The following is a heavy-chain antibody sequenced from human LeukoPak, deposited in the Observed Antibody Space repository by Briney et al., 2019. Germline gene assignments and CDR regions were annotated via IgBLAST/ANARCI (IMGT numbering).Heavy chain of an antibody. CDR1: GFTFSSYG. CDR2: IRYDGGNK. J-gene: IGHJ6*03. V-gene: IGHV3-30*02. CDR3: AKALGKYQLLYGFMDV. D-gene: IGHD2-2*02. Sequence: GESLRLSCAASGFTFSSYGMHWVRQAPGKGLEWVAYIRYDGGNKYYADSVKGRFTISRDNSKNTLYLQMNSLRAGDTAVYYCAKALGKYQLLYGFMDVWGKGTTVTVSS.